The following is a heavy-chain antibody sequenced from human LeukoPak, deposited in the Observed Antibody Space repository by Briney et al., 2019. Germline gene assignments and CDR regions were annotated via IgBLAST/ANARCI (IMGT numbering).Heavy chain of an antibody. D-gene: IGHD1-26*01. V-gene: IGHV3-23*01. CDR1: GFTFSSYA. Sequence: GGSLRLSCAASGFTFSSYAMSWVRQAPGKGLEWVSAISGNGGSTYYADSVKGRFTISRDNSKNTLYLQMNSLRAEDTAVYYCAKAYSGSFDAFDSWGQGTMVTVSS. J-gene: IGHJ3*02. CDR3: AKAYSGSFDAFDS. CDR2: ISGNGGST.